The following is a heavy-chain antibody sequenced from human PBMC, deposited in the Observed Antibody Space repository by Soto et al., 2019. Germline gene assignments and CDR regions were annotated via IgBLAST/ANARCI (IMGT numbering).Heavy chain of an antibody. CDR1: GGTFSSYA. Sequence: QVQLVQSGAEVKKPGSSVKVSCKASGGTFSSYAISWVRQAPGQGLEWMGGIIPIFGTANYAQKFQGRVTFTADESTSTAYMELSSLRSEDTAVYYCARDGDVDYGSGMAYWGQGTLVTVSS. CDR3: ARDGDVDYGSGMAY. CDR2: IIPIFGTA. D-gene: IGHD3-10*01. V-gene: IGHV1-69*01. J-gene: IGHJ4*02.